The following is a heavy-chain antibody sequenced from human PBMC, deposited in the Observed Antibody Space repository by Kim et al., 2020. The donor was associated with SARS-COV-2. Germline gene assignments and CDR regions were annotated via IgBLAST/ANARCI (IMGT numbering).Heavy chain of an antibody. Sequence: GGSVRLSCAASGFTFSNLWMHWVRRAPGKGPVWVSGIKGDGTVAIYAGAVNGRFTITRDNAKNTVILQMNNHRAEDTAIYDCLRINNEISYYLGQGTLV. V-gene: IGHV3-74*01. CDR2: IKGDGTVA. J-gene: IGHJ4*02. D-gene: IGHD4-17*01. CDR3: LRINNEISYY. CDR1: GFTFSNLW.